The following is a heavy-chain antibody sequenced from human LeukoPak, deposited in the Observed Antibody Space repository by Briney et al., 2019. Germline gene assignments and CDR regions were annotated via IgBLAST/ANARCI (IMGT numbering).Heavy chain of an antibody. V-gene: IGHV3-7*01. J-gene: IGHJ3*01. CDR1: GFTFSSDW. CDR3: PRPSRGVGDAFDV. D-gene: IGHD3-10*01. Sequence: PGGSLRLSCAASGFTFSSDWMSWVRQAPGKGLEWVSNIKHDGSEKTYVDSVKGRFTISRDNAKNSLYLQMNSLRAEHTAVYYCPRPSRGVGDAFDVGGEGRMVTASS. CDR2: IKHDGSEK.